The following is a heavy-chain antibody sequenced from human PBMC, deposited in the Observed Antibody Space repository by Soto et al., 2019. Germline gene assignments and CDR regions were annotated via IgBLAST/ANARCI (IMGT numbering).Heavy chain of an antibody. CDR2: IWYDGSNK. D-gene: IGHD3-9*01. CDR1: GFTFSSYG. CDR3: VRDRADYDILTGYYTSHYFDY. Sequence: GGSLRLSCAASGFTFSSYGMHWVRQAPGKGLEWVAVIWYDGSNKYYADSVKGRFTISRDNSKNTLYLQMNSLRAEDTAVYYCVRDRADYDILTGYYTSHYFDYWGQGTLVTVSS. J-gene: IGHJ4*02. V-gene: IGHV3-33*01.